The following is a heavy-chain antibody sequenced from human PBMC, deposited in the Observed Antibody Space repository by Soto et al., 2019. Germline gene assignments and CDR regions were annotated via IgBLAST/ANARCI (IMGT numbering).Heavy chain of an antibody. V-gene: IGHV4-61*01. Sequence: PSETLSLTCTVCGGSVSSGSYQWTWIRQPPGKGLEWIGYIHVSGSTNDNPSLKGRVTMSIDTSKNQFSLKLSSVTAADTAVYYCARDGHGMDVWGQGTKVTVSS. CDR3: ARDGHGMDV. CDR1: GGSVSSGSYQ. J-gene: IGHJ6*02. CDR2: IHVSGST.